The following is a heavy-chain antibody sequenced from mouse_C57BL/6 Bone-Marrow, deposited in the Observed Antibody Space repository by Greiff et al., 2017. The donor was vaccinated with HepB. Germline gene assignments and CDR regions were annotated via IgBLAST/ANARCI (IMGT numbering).Heavy chain of an antibody. D-gene: IGHD1-1*01. V-gene: IGHV1-54*01. CDR3: AAVVARDYWYFDV. CDR2: INPGSGGT. CDR1: GYAFTNYL. Sequence: QVQLQQSGAELVRPGTSVKVSCKASGYAFTNYLIEWVKQRPGQGLEWIGVINPGSGGTNYNEKFKGKATLTADKSSSTAYMQLSSQTSEDSAVYFCAAVVARDYWYFDVWGTGTTVTVSS. J-gene: IGHJ1*03.